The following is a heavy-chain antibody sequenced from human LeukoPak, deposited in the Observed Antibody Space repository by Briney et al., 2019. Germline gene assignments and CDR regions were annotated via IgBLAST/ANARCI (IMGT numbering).Heavy chain of an antibody. V-gene: IGHV1-24*01. Sequence: GATVKVSCKVSGYTLTELSMHWVRQAPGKGLEWMGGFDPEDGETIYAQKFQGRVTMTEDTSTGTAYMELSSLRAEDRAVYSGETAWGDRLPRAYLAYWGRGTGATVPS. CDR2: FDPEDGET. D-gene: IGHD2-21*02. CDR1: GYTLTELS. J-gene: IGHJ4*02. CDR3: ETAWGDRLPRAYLAY.